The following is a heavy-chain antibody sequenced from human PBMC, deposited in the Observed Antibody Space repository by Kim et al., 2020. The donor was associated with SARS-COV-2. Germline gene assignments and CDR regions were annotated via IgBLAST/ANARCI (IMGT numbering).Heavy chain of an antibody. J-gene: IGHJ6*02. CDR1: GGTFSSYA. Sequence: SVKVSCKASGGTFSSYAISWVRQAPGQGLEWMGRIIPILGIANYAQKFQGRVTITADKSTSTAYMELSSLRSEDTAVYYCARDKHDYARYYYGMDVWGQGTTVTVSS. CDR2: IIPILGIA. D-gene: IGHD4-17*01. V-gene: IGHV1-69*04. CDR3: ARDKHDYARYYYGMDV.